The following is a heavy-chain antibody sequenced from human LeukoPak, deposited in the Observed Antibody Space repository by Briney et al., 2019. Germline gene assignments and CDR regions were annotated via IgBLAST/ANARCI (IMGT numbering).Heavy chain of an antibody. J-gene: IGHJ4*02. Sequence: PGGSLRLSCAASGFTFSSYGMHWVRQAPDKGLEWVAFIRYDGSNKYYADSVKGRFTISRDNSKNTLYLQMNSLRAEDTAVYYCARWIEWESPRYYFDYWGQGTLVTVSS. CDR2: IRYDGSNK. V-gene: IGHV3-30*02. CDR1: GFTFSSYG. D-gene: IGHD1-26*01. CDR3: ARWIEWESPRYYFDY.